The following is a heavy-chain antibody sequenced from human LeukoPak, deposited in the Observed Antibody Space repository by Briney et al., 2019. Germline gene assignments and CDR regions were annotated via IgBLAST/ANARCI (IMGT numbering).Heavy chain of an antibody. CDR2: INPNSGGT. CDR3: AKHNGYQDAFGI. Sequence: ASVKVSCKASGYTFTGYYMHWVRQAPGQGLEWMGWINPNSGGTNYAQKFQGRVTMTRHTSISTAYMELSRLRSEDTAVYYCAKHNGYQDAFGIWGQGTMVTVSS. CDR1: GYTFTGYY. V-gene: IGHV1-2*02. D-gene: IGHD5-12*01. J-gene: IGHJ3*02.